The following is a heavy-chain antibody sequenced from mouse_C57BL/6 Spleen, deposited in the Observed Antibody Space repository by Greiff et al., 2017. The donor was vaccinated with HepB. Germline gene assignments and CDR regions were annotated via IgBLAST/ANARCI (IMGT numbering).Heavy chain of an antibody. CDR1: GFTFSSYA. V-gene: IGHV5-9-1*02. CDR3: TSVDSSGYGFAY. CDR2: ISSGGDYI. Sequence: EVHLVESGEGLVKPGGSLKLSCAASGFTFSSYAMSWVRQTPEKRLEWVAYISSGGDYIYYADTVKGRFTISRDNARNTLYLQMSSLKSEDTAMYYCTSVDSSGYGFAYWGQGTLVTVSA. J-gene: IGHJ3*01. D-gene: IGHD3-2*02.